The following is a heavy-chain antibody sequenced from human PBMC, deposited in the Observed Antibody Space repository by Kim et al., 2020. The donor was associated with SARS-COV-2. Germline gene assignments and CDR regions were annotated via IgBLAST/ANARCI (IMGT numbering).Heavy chain of an antibody. D-gene: IGHD4-17*01. CDR1: GGTFSSYA. CDR3: ARESSDYGDYEGAFDI. V-gene: IGHV1-69*13. CDR2: IIPIFGTA. J-gene: IGHJ3*02. Sequence: SVKVSCKASGGTFSSYAISWVRQAPGQGLEWMGGIIPIFGTANYAQKFQGRVTITADESTSTAYMELSSLRSEDTAVYYCARESSDYGDYEGAFDIWGQGTMVTVSS.